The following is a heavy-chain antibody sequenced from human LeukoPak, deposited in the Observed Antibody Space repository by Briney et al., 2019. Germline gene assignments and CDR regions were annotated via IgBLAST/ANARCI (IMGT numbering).Heavy chain of an antibody. Sequence: GASVKVSCKASGYTFTSYGISWVRQAPGQGLEWMGWISAYNGNTNYAQKFQGRVTITADKSTSTAYMELSSLRSEDTAVYYCAREEFRAARIHDYWGQGTLVTVSS. CDR1: GYTFTSYG. CDR2: ISAYNGNT. CDR3: AREEFRAARIHDY. J-gene: IGHJ4*02. D-gene: IGHD6-6*01. V-gene: IGHV1-18*01.